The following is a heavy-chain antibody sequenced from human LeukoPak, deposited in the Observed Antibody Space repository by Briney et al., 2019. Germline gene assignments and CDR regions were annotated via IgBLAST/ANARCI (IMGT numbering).Heavy chain of an antibody. CDR1: GGTFSSYA. CDR2: IIPIFGTA. D-gene: IGHD1-1*01. CDR3: ARGGPYTYYYYYMDV. J-gene: IGHJ6*03. V-gene: IGHV1-69*13. Sequence: ASVKVSCKASGGTFSSYAISWVRQAPGQGLEWMGGIIPIFGTANYAQRFQGRVTITADESTSTAYMELSSLRSEDTAVYYCARGGPYTYYYYYMDVWGKGTTVTISS.